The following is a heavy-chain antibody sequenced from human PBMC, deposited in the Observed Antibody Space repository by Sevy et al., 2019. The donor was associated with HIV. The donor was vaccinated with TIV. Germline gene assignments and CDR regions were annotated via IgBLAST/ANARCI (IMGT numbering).Heavy chain of an antibody. CDR1: GGTFSSYA. V-gene: IGHV1-69*10. J-gene: IGHJ3*02. Sequence: ASVKVSCKASGGTFSSYAISWVRQAPGQGLEWMGGIIPILGIANYAQKFQGRVTITADKSTSTAYMELGSLRSEDTAVYYCARAGKGYCSSTSCYGAFDIWGQGTMVTVSS. D-gene: IGHD2-2*01. CDR2: IIPILGIA. CDR3: ARAGKGYCSSTSCYGAFDI.